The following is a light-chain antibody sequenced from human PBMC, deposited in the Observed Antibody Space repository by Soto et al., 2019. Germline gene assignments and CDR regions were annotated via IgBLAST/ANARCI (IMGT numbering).Light chain of an antibody. V-gene: IGKV1-5*03. CDR3: QQYNNRPT. Sequence: DIQMTQPPSTLSGSVGDRFTITCRASQTISSWLAWYQQKPGKAPXXLIYKASTLKSGVPSRFSGSGSGTEFTLTISSMQPDDFAVYDCQQYNNRPTFCPGTKVDIK. CDR1: QTISSW. CDR2: KAS. J-gene: IGKJ3*01.